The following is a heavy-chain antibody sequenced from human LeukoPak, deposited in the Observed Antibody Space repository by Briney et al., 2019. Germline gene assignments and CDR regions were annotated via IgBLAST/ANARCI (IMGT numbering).Heavy chain of an antibody. CDR1: GYTFTGYY. CDR2: INPNSGGT. D-gene: IGHD6-19*01. J-gene: IGHJ4*01. V-gene: IGHV1-2*02. Sequence: ASVKVSCKASGYTFTGYYMHWVRQAPGQGLEWMGWINPNSGGTNYAQKFQGRVTMTRDTSVSTAYMELSRLRSDDTAVYYCTRDPGIAVAGIDYWGQGTLVNVSS. CDR3: TRDPGIAVAGIDY.